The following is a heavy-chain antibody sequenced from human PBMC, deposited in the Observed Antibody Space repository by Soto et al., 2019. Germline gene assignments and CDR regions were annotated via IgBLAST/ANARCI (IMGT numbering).Heavy chain of an antibody. Sequence: GESLKISCAASGFTFSSYSMNWVRQAPGKGLEWVSSISSSSSYIYYADSVKGRFTISRDNAKNSLYLQMNSLRAEDTAVYYCARDQGYCSSTSCYYYYYMDVWGKGTTVTVSS. CDR1: GFTFSSYS. J-gene: IGHJ6*03. V-gene: IGHV3-21*01. CDR3: ARDQGYCSSTSCYYYYYMDV. D-gene: IGHD2-2*01. CDR2: ISSSSSYI.